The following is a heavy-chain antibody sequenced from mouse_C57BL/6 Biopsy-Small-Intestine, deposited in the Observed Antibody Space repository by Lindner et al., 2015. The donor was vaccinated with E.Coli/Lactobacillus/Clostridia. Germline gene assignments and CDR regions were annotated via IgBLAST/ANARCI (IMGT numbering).Heavy chain of an antibody. V-gene: IGHV1-7*01. CDR3: ARDDYVI. Sequence: VQLQESGPELVKPGASVKLSCKASGYTFTSDWIHWVKQRPGQGLEWIGYINPNSGYTKYNQKFKDKATLTADKSSSTANMQLSSLTYEDSAVYYCARDDYVIWGQGTLVTVSA. D-gene: IGHD2-4*01. CDR2: INPNSGYT. J-gene: IGHJ3*01. CDR1: GYTFTSDW.